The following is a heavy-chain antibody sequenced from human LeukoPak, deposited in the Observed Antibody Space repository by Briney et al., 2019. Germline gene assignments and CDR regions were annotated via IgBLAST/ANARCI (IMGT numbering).Heavy chain of an antibody. J-gene: IGHJ4*02. Sequence: SETLSLTCTVSGRSISSSSNYWGWIRQPPGKGLEWIGRIYYSGSTYYNPSLKSRVTISVETSKNQFCLKLSSVTAAETAVSECARLITISEDYWGQGTLATVSS. CDR1: GRSISSSSNY. CDR3: ARLITISEDY. V-gene: IGHV4-39*01. CDR2: IYYSGST. D-gene: IGHD3-9*01.